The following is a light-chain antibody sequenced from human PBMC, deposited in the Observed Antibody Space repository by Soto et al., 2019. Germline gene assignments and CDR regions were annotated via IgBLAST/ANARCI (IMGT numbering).Light chain of an antibody. Sequence: QSALAQPASVSGSPGQSITISCTGTSSDVARYNSVSWYQQHPGKAPKLIIYGVNYRPSGVSDRFSGSKSGNTASLTISGLQAEHEADYYCNSYPGSSLYVFGIGTKLTVL. CDR2: GVN. CDR3: NSYPGSSLYV. V-gene: IGLV2-14*01. J-gene: IGLJ1*01. CDR1: SSDVARYNS.